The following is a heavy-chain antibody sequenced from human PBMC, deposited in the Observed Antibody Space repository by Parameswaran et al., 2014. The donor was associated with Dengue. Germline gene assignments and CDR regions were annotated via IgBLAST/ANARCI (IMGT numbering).Heavy chain of an antibody. Sequence: AISSARWIRQPPGRDWSGLGISITWEHQLQPSLKSRVTISVDTSKNQFSLKLSSVTAADTAVYYCARRKMEGYYGSGSYYSQGFYMDVWGKGTTVTVSS. CDR3: ARRKMEGYYGSGSYYSQGFYMDV. J-gene: IGHJ6*03. CDR2: SITWEH. D-gene: IGHD3-10*01. V-gene: IGHV4-59*08. CDR1: AISSA.